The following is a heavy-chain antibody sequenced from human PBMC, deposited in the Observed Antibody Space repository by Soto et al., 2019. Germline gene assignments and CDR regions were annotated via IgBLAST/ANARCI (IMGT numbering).Heavy chain of an antibody. V-gene: IGHV3-30*18. Sequence: QVQLVESGGGVVQPGRSLRLSCAASGFTFSSYGMHWVRQAPGKGLEWVAVISYDGSNKYYADSVKGRFTISRDNSKNTLYLQMNSLRAEDTAVYYCAKDPYGDRDYWGQGTLVTVSS. J-gene: IGHJ4*02. CDR1: GFTFSSYG. CDR2: ISYDGSNK. CDR3: AKDPYGDRDY. D-gene: IGHD4-17*01.